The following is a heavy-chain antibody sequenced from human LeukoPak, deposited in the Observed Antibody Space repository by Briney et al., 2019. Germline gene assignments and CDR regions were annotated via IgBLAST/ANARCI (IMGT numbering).Heavy chain of an antibody. J-gene: IGHJ4*02. V-gene: IGHV3-23*01. CDR1: GFPF. CDR2: ITSSGDKT. D-gene: IGHD6-19*01. CDR3: AKDPNFSSGWYLADY. Sequence: GGSLRLSCAASGFPFSWVRQAQGKGLEWVSSITSSGDKTYYADSVKGQFTVSRDNSKKTVDLQMNSLRAEDTALYYCAKDPNFSSGWYLADYWGQGTLVTVSS.